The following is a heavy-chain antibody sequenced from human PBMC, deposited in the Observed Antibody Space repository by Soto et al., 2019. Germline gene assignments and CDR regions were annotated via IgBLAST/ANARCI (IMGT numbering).Heavy chain of an antibody. CDR2: IYPGDSDS. D-gene: IGHD6-13*01. CDR3: ARRMREAGNYYGMAV. V-gene: IGHV5-51*01. J-gene: IGHJ6*02. Sequence: GESLKISCKGSGYTFANYWIGWVRQMPGKGLEWMGIIYPGDSDSRYSPSFQGQVRISADKSISTAYLQWSSLKASDTAMYYCARRMREAGNYYGMAVWGQGTTVTVSS. CDR1: GYTFANYW.